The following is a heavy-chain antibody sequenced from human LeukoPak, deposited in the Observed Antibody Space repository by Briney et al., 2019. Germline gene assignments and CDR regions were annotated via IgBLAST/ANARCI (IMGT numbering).Heavy chain of an antibody. CDR3: ARRFPGGDYFDY. J-gene: IGHJ4*02. V-gene: IGHV3-66*04. Sequence: GGSLRLSCAASGFILSSYAMSWVRQAPGKGLEWVSVIYSGGSTYYADSVKGRFTISRDNSKNTLYLQMNSLRAEDTAVYYCARRFPGGDYFDYWGQGTLVTVSS. CDR1: GFILSSYA. D-gene: IGHD3-16*01. CDR2: IYSGGST.